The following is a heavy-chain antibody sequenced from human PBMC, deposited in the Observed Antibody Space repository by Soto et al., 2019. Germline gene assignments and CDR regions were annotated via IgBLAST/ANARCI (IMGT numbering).Heavy chain of an antibody. V-gene: IGHV3-33*01. Sequence: PGGSLRLSCAASGFTFSSYGMHWVRQAPGKGLEWVAVIWYDGSNKYYADSVKGRFTTSRDNSKNTLYLQMNSLRAEDTAVYYCAREVGYYDSSGYQAFDYWGQGTLVTVSS. CDR2: IWYDGSNK. CDR3: AREVGYYDSSGYQAFDY. J-gene: IGHJ4*02. CDR1: GFTFSSYG. D-gene: IGHD3-22*01.